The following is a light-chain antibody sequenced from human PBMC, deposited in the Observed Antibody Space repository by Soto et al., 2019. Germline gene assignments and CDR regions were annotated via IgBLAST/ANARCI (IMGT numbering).Light chain of an antibody. V-gene: IGKV1-12*01. CDR1: QGIKNW. CDR3: QQAASFPIT. Sequence: EIQMTQSPSYVSASVGDRFTITCRASQGIKNWLAWYQQKPGKAPNLLIYTGSSLQSGVPSRFSGSGSGTDFTLTINSLQPEDFATYYCQQAASFPITFGQGTRLEIK. CDR2: TGS. J-gene: IGKJ5*01.